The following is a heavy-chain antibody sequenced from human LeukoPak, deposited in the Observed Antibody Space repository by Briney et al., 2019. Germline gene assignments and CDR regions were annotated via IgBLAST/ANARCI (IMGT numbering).Heavy chain of an antibody. CDR1: GGSISSYY. Sequence: SETLSLTCTVSGGSISSYYWSWVRQPPGKGLEGIGYIYYSGSTNYNPSLKSRVTISVDTSKNQFSLKLSSVTAADTAVYYCARGGPGGDFDYWGQGTLVTVSS. CDR2: IYYSGST. CDR3: ARGGPGGDFDY. J-gene: IGHJ4*02. V-gene: IGHV4-59*01. D-gene: IGHD4-23*01.